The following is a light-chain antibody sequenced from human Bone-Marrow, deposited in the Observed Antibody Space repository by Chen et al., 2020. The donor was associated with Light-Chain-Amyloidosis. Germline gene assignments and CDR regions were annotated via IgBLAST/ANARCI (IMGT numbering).Light chain of an antibody. CDR3: QQYGTSPLT. CDR2: GSS. Sequence: EIVLTQSPGTLSLSPGEGANLSCRASQTISSNYLTWYQQKFGQAPRLLIYGSSSRATGIPDRFTGSGSVTDFTLTINRLDPEDCAIYYCQQYGTSPLTFGGGTKVEIK. J-gene: IGKJ4*01. CDR1: QTISSNY. V-gene: IGKV3-20*01.